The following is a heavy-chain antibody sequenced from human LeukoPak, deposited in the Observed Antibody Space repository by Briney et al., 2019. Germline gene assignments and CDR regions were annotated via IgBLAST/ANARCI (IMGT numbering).Heavy chain of an antibody. CDR3: ARGGVRGHPHDY. V-gene: IGHV4-4*02. CDR2: IYHSGST. CDR1: GGSISSSNW. Sequence: SGTLSLTCAVSGGSISSSNWWSWVRQPPGKGLEWIGEIYHSGSTNYNPSLKSRVTISVDTSKNQFSLKLSSVTAADTAVYYCARGGVRGHPHDYWGQGTLVTVSS. D-gene: IGHD3-16*01. J-gene: IGHJ4*02.